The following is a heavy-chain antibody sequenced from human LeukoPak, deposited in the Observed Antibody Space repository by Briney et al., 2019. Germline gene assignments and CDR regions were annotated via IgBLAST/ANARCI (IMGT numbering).Heavy chain of an antibody. CDR2: ISYDGSNK. Sequence: PGGSLRLSCAASGFTFSSYAMHWVRQAPGKGLEWVAVISYDGSNKYYADSVKGRFTISRDNSKNTLYLQMNSLRAEDTAVYYCARGPKGMIVVAPPNYWGQGTLVTVSS. CDR1: GFTFSSYA. CDR3: ARGPKGMIVVAPPNY. D-gene: IGHD3-22*01. J-gene: IGHJ4*02. V-gene: IGHV3-30-3*01.